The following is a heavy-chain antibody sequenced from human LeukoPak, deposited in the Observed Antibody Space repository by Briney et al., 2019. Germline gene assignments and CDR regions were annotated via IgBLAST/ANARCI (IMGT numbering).Heavy chain of an antibody. V-gene: IGHV4-4*09. D-gene: IGHD2-2*01. CDR3: ARQSEYPSRYYYYMDV. CDR2: IYTSGST. J-gene: IGHJ6*03. Sequence: SETLSLTCTVSGVSFSSYYWSWIRQPPGKGLEWIGYIYTSGSTNYNPSLKSRVTISVDTSKNQFSLKLSSVTAADTAVYYCARQSEYPSRYYYYMDVWGKGTTVTVSS. CDR1: GVSFSSYY.